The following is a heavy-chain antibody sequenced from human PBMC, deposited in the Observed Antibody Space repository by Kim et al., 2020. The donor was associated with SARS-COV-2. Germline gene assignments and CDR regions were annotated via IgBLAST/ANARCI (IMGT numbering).Heavy chain of an antibody. V-gene: IGHV3-73*01. J-gene: IGHJ6*02. D-gene: IGHD3-10*01. CDR3: TTEVRGSNYYGMDV. Sequence: AASVKGRFTISRDDSKDTAYLQMNSLKTEDTSVYYCTTEVRGSNYYGMDVWGQGTTGTVSS.